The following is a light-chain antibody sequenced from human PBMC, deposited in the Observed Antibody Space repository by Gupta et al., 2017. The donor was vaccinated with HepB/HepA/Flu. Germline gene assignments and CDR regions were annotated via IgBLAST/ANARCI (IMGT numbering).Light chain of an antibody. CDR3: QQKHHTTGT. Sequence: DIVMTQSPDSLAVSLGERATINCKSSQSVLYSSKNKNYLAWYQQKPGQPPKLLIYWASTREYGVPDRFSGRGYGTDFTLTISSRQAEDVAVYYCQQKHHTTGTFGQGTKVEIK. CDR1: QSVLYSSKNKNY. CDR2: WAS. V-gene: IGKV4-1*01. J-gene: IGKJ1*01.